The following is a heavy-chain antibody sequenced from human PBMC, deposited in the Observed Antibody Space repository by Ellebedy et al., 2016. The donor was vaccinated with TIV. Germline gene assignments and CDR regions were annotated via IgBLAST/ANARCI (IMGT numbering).Heavy chain of an antibody. Sequence: GGSLRLSXAASGFTFSDYYMSWIRQAPGKGLEWVAVIWYDGSNKYYADSVKGRFTISRDNSKNTLYLQMNGLRAEDTAVYYCARAFGGNYGRVYWGQGTLVTVSS. CDR3: ARAFGGNYGRVY. D-gene: IGHD4-23*01. CDR2: IWYDGSNK. J-gene: IGHJ4*02. V-gene: IGHV3-33*08. CDR1: GFTFSDYY.